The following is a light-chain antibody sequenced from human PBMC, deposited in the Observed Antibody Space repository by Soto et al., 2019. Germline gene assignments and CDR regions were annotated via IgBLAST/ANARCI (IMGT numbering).Light chain of an antibody. CDR2: EVS. Sequence: QSALTQPASVSGSPGQSITLSCTGTSSDVGNYKFVSWYQQHPGKVPKLLIYEVSNWPSGISNRFSGSKSGNTASLTISGLQAEDEADYSCSAYTITNTVVFGGGTKLTVL. V-gene: IGLV2-14*01. CDR1: SSDVGNYKF. CDR3: SAYTITNTVV. J-gene: IGLJ2*01.